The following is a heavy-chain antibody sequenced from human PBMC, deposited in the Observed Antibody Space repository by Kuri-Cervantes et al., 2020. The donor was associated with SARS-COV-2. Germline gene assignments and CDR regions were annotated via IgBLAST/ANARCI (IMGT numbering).Heavy chain of an antibody. J-gene: IGHJ4*02. CDR2: IYYSGST. CDR3: ARNTIFGGPYFDY. V-gene: IGHV4-61*01. Sequence: AGPRCPTWTVSGGSVSSGSYYWSWIRQPPGKGLEWIGYIYYSGSTNYNPSLKSRVTISVDTSKNQFSLKLSSVTAADTAVYYCARNTIFGGPYFDYWGQGTLVTVSS. CDR1: GGSVSSGSYY. D-gene: IGHD3-3*01.